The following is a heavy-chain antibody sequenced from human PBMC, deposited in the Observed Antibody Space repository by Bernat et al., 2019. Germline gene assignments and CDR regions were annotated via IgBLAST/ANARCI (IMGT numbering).Heavy chain of an antibody. CDR3: AREVAGTGGYFQH. D-gene: IGHD6-19*01. V-gene: IGHV1-3*01. J-gene: IGHJ1*01. CDR1: GYTFTSYA. CDR2: INAGSGNT. Sequence: QVQLVQSGAEVKKPGASVKVSCKTSGYTFTSYAMHWVRQAPGQRLEWIGWINAGSGNTKYSQKFQGRVTITRDTSASTAYMELSSLRSEDTALYYCAREVAGTGGYFQHWGQGTLVTVSS.